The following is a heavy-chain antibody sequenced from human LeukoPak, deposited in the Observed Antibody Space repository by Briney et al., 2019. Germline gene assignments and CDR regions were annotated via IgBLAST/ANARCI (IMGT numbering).Heavy chain of an antibody. J-gene: IGHJ4*02. Sequence: PSETLSLTCAVYGGFFSGYYWSWIRQPPGKGLEWIGEINHSGSTNYNPSLKSRVTISVDTSKNQFSLKLSSVTAADTAVYYCARGRNFTVTTFYYFDYWGQGTLVTVSS. CDR1: GGFFSGYY. CDR2: INHSGST. V-gene: IGHV4-34*01. CDR3: ARGRNFTVTTFYYFDY. D-gene: IGHD4-17*01.